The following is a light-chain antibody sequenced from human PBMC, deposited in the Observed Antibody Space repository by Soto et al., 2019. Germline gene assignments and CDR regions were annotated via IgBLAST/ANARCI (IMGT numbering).Light chain of an antibody. V-gene: IGLV2-23*02. CDR2: EVS. CDR3: WSYGGWCPFLYV. Sequence: QSALTQPAPVSGSPGQSITISCTGTSSDVGSYNLVSWYQQHPGKAPKLMIYEVSKRPSGGSNRFSGSKSGNTASLTISELLGWGEGEYFRWSYGGWCPFLYVFGTGDQGHRP. CDR1: SSDVGSYNL. J-gene: IGLJ1*01.